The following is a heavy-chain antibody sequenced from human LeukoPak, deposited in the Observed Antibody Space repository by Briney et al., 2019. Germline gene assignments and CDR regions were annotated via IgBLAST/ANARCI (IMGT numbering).Heavy chain of an antibody. D-gene: IGHD2-8*01. CDR2: MNPNSGNT. CDR1: EYTVTSYD. Sequence: APVSVSYTPSEYTVTSYDINWVRQAAGQGVERIGWMNPNSGNTGYAQKFQGRVTITRNTSISTAYMELSSLRSEDTAVYYCAIGPIMLNWGQGTLVTVSS. V-gene: IGHV1-8*03. CDR3: AIGPIMLN. J-gene: IGHJ4*02.